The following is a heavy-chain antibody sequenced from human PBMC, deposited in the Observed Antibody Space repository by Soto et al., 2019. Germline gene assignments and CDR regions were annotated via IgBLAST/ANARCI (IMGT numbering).Heavy chain of an antibody. CDR3: ARGYGDYVFDY. CDR2: IYYSGST. V-gene: IGHV4-59*01. Sequence: SETLSLTCTVSGCSISSYYWSWIRQPPGKGLEWIGYIYYSGSTNYNPSLKSRVTISVDTSKNQFSLKLSSVTAADTAVYYCARGYGDYVFDYWGQGTLVTVSS. J-gene: IGHJ4*02. D-gene: IGHD4-17*01. CDR1: GCSISSYY.